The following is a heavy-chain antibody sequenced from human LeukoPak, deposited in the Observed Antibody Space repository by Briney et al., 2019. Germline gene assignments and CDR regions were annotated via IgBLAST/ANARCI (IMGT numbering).Heavy chain of an antibody. J-gene: IGHJ6*02. Sequence: SETLSLTCTVSGGSISSYYWSWIRQPPGKGLEWIGYIYYSGSTNYNPSLKGRVTISVDTSKNQFSLKLSSVTAADTAVYYCARGAGLYGMDVWGQGTTVTVSS. V-gene: IGHV4-59*01. CDR2: IYYSGST. D-gene: IGHD3-10*01. CDR3: ARGAGLYGMDV. CDR1: GGSISSYY.